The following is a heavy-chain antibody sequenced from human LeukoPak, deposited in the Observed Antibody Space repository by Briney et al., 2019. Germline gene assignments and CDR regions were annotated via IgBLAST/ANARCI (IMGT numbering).Heavy chain of an antibody. CDR1: GFTYSKCW. Sequence: PGGSLRLSCAASGFTYSKCWMHWVRQAPGKGLVWVSRINSDGSSTAYADSVKGRFTISRDNAKNTLYLQMNSLRAEDTAVYYCTSDTVDTAVGIDYWGQGTLVTVSS. CDR2: INSDGSST. J-gene: IGHJ4*02. V-gene: IGHV3-74*01. CDR3: TSDTVDTAVGIDY. D-gene: IGHD5-18*01.